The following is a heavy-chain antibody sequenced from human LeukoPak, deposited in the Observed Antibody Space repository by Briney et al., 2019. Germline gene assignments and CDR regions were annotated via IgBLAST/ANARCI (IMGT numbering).Heavy chain of an antibody. Sequence: TSETLSLTCAVYGGSFSGYYWSWIRQPPGKGLEWMGEINHSGSTNYNPSLKSRVTISVDTSKNQFSLKLSSVTAADTAVYYCARATGYTYSNYGLYYYYMDVWGKGTTVTVSS. J-gene: IGHJ6*03. D-gene: IGHD4-11*01. CDR1: GGSFSGYY. CDR2: INHSGST. V-gene: IGHV4-34*01. CDR3: ARATGYTYSNYGLYYYYMDV.